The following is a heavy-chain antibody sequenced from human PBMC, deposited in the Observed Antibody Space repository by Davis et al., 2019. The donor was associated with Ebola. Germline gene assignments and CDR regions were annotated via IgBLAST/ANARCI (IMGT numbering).Heavy chain of an antibody. CDR1: GFTFSNYA. V-gene: IGHV3-30*02. CDR3: ARDPTGLVVAASDY. D-gene: IGHD2-15*01. CDR2: IRYDGSNK. Sequence: GESLKIPCAASGFTFSNYAMSWVRQAPGKGLEWVAFIRYDGSNKYYADSVKGRFTISRDNSKNSLYLQMNSLRAEDTAVYYCARDPTGLVVAASDYWGQGTLVTVSS. J-gene: IGHJ4*02.